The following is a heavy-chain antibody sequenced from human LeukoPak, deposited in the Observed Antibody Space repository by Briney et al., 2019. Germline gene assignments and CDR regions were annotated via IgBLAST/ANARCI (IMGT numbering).Heavy chain of an antibody. CDR2: IHYSGRT. Sequence: SETLSLTCTVSGASISPDYWSWIRQPPGKGLQFIGYIHYSGRTNYNPSLTSRVSISVDTSKNQFSLKLSSVTAADTAVYYCAVMVRGVITPYDYWGQGTLVTVSS. CDR3: AVMVRGVITPYDY. V-gene: IGHV4-59*12. D-gene: IGHD3-10*01. CDR1: GASISPDY. J-gene: IGHJ4*02.